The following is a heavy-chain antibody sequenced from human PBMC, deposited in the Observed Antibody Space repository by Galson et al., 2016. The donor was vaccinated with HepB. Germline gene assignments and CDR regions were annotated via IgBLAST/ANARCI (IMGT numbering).Heavy chain of an antibody. D-gene: IGHD5-24*01. J-gene: IGHJ6*02. V-gene: IGHV1-46*01. CDR3: VRGGLATTYYFYYGMDV. CDR2: FNPDNNST. Sequence: SVKVSCKASGFTFRTYYVHWVRQAPGQGLEWMGVFNPDNNSTSYAQKFDGRVTMAWDTSTSTVYMELRSLTFDDTAVYSCVRGGLATTYYFYYGMDVWGQGTTVTVSS. CDR1: GFTFRTYY.